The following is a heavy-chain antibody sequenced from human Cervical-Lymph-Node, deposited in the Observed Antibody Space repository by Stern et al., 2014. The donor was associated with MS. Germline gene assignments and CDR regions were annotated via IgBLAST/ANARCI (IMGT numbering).Heavy chain of an antibody. V-gene: IGHV1-58*02. CDR1: GFTFTSSA. J-gene: IGHJ5*02. CDR3: AANQAPYYYGSAT. Sequence: QLGQSGPEVKKPGTSVKVSCKASGFTFTSSAMQWVRQARGQRLEWIGWIVVGSGDTIYAQKFQERVTITRDMSTGTAYLELSSLRSGDSAVYYCAANQAPYYYGSATWGQGTLVTVSP. D-gene: IGHD3-10*01. CDR2: IVVGSGDT.